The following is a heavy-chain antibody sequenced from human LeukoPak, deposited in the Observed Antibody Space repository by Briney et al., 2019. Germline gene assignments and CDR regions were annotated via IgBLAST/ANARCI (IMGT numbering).Heavy chain of an antibody. J-gene: IGHJ4*02. CDR1: GGSFSGYY. D-gene: IGHD6-19*01. Sequence: ETLSLTCAVYGGSFSGYYWSWIRQPPGKGLEWIGEINHSGSTNYNPSLKSRVTISVDTSKNQFSLKLSSVTAADTAVYYCARLRSGWTNYYFDYWGQGTLVTVSS. V-gene: IGHV4-34*01. CDR2: INHSGST. CDR3: ARLRSGWTNYYFDY.